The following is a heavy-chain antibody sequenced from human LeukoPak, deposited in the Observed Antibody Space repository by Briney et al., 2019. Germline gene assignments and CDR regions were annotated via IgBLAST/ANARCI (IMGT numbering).Heavy chain of an antibody. D-gene: IGHD7-27*01. V-gene: IGHV3-23*01. CDR3: ARVNWGFDY. Sequence: GGSLRLSCAASGFTFSSYTMSWVRQAPGKGLEWVSTITTSDGNTYYADSVKGRFTVSRDNSKNTLYLQMNSLRAEDTAVYYCARVNWGFDYWGQGTLVTVSS. CDR2: ITTSDGNT. CDR1: GFTFSSYT. J-gene: IGHJ4*02.